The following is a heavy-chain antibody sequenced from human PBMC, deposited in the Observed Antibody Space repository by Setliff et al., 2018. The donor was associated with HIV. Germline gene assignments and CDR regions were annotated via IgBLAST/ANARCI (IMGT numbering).Heavy chain of an antibody. CDR3: ARRPEIQLWLSLFATPDYDFDY. CDR1: GYTFTSYG. V-gene: IGHV1-18*01. J-gene: IGHJ4*02. CDR2: ISAYNGNT. Sequence: ASVKVSCKASGYTFTSYGISWVRQAPGQGLEWMGWISAYNGNTNYAQKLQGRVTMTTDTSTSTAYMELRSLRSDDTAVYYCARRPEIQLWLSLFATPDYDFDYWGQGTLVTVSS. D-gene: IGHD5-18*01.